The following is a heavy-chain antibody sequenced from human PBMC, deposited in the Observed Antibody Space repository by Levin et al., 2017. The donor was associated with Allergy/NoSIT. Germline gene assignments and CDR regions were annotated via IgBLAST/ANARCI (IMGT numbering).Heavy chain of an antibody. D-gene: IGHD3-10*01. Sequence: PGGSLRLSCSASGFTFSSYAMHWVRQAPGKGLEYVSAISSNGGSTYYADSVKGRFTISRDNSKNTLYLQMSSLRAEDTAVYYCVKVSLWFGELEGYFDYWGQGTLVTVSS. CDR2: ISSNGGST. CDR3: VKVSLWFGELEGYFDY. CDR1: GFTFSSYA. V-gene: IGHV3-64D*06. J-gene: IGHJ4*02.